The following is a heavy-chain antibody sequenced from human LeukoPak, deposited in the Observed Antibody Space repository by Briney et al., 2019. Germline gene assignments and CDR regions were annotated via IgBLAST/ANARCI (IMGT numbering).Heavy chain of an antibody. CDR1: GYIFTSYY. J-gene: IGHJ4*02. D-gene: IGHD1-1*01. CDR3: ARGQSDLWKTWFDY. CDR2: INPTGGST. Sequence: ASVKVSCKASGYIFTSYYMHWVRQAPGQGLEWMGVINPTGGSTSYAQNFQGRVTMTRDTSTSRVYMELNSLNSEDTAVYYCARGQSDLWKTWFDYWGQGTLVSVSS. V-gene: IGHV1-46*01.